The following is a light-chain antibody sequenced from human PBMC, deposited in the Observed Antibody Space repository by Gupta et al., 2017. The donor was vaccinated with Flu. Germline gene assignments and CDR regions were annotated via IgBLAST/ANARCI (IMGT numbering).Light chain of an antibody. V-gene: IGKV4-1*01. CDR1: RTVLYSLNNKNY. J-gene: IGKJ1*01. CDR2: FAS. Sequence: DIVMSQPPDHPACSQVERAAINCSSSRTVLYSLNNKNYLAWYQQKPGQPPTLLIYFASTWYSGVPDRFSGGGSGTVFTLTISSLQAEDVAVYYCQQYHSIPRTFGQGTTVEIK. CDR3: QQYHSIPRT.